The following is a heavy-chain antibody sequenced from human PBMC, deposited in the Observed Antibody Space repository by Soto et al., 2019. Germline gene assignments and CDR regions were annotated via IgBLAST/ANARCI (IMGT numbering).Heavy chain of an antibody. CDR3: ARAPNIVAMVWFDP. V-gene: IGHV4-59*01. J-gene: IGHJ5*02. D-gene: IGHD2-15*01. CDR2: IYYSGST. Sequence: SETLSLTCTVSGGSISSYYWSWIRQPPGKGLEWIGYIYYSGSTNYNPSLKSRVTISVDTSKNQFSLKLSSVTAADTAVYYCARAPNIVAMVWFDPWGQGTLVTVSS. CDR1: GGSISSYY.